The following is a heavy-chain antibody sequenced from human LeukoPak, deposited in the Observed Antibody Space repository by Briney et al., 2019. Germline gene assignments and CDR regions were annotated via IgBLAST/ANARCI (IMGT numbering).Heavy chain of an antibody. CDR3: ARGSGYSYGYDAFDI. D-gene: IGHD5-18*01. Sequence: GASVKVSCKASGYTFTSYDINWVRQATGQGLEWMGWMNPNSGNTGYAQKFQGRVTMTRNTSISTAYMELSSLRPEDTAVYYCARGSGYSYGYDAFDIWGQGTMVTVSS. J-gene: IGHJ3*02. CDR1: GYTFTSYD. CDR2: MNPNSGNT. V-gene: IGHV1-8*01.